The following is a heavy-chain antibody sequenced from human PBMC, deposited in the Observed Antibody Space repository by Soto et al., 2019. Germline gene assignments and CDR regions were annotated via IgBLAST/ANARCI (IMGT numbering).Heavy chain of an antibody. V-gene: IGHV3-23*01. D-gene: IGHD2-15*01. J-gene: IGHJ4*02. CDR2: ISGSGGSS. Sequence: EVQVLESGGGLVQPGGSLRLSCVASGFTFSTYAMSWVRQAPGKGLEWVSGISGSGGSSYYAASVKGRFTISRDNSKNTLYLQINSLRAEDTAVYYCAKVDLLGVCTGGSCYSLDYWGQGTLVTVSS. CDR3: AKVDLLGVCTGGSCYSLDY. CDR1: GFTFSTYA.